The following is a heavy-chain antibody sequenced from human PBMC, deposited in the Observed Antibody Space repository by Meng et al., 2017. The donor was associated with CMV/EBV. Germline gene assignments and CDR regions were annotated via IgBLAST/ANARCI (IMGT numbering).Heavy chain of an antibody. J-gene: IGHJ5*02. CDR3: ARESHGTTGTTPVDWFDP. CDR1: GYTFTGYY. Sequence: GESLKISCKASGYTFTGYYMHWVRQAPGQGLEWMGWINPNSGGTNYAQKFQGRVTMTRDTSISTAYMELSRLRSDDTAVYYCARESHGTTGTTPVDWFDPWGQGTLVTVSS. CDR2: INPNSGGT. D-gene: IGHD1-1*01. V-gene: IGHV1-2*02.